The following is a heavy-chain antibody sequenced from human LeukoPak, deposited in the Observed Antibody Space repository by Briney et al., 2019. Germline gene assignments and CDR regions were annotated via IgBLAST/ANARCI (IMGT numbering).Heavy chain of an antibody. Sequence: GASVKVSCKASGYTFTSYGISWVRQAPGQGLEWMGWISAYNGNTNYAQKLQGRVTMTTDTSTSTAYMELRSLRSDDTAVYYCARVIPVEGDELWFDPWGQGTLVTVPS. CDR1: GYTFTSYG. CDR3: ARVIPVEGDELWFDP. CDR2: ISAYNGNT. J-gene: IGHJ5*02. D-gene: IGHD2-8*02. V-gene: IGHV1-18*01.